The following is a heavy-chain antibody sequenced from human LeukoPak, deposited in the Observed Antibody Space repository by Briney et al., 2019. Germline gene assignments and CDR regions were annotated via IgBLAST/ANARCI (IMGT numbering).Heavy chain of an antibody. D-gene: IGHD7-27*01. CDR2: IYYSGNT. J-gene: IGHJ6*02. Sequence: SETLSLTCTVSGGSITSYYWSWIRQPPGKGLEWIGFIYYSGNTNYNPSLKSRVSISVDTSKNQFSVKLTSVTAADTAVYYCARTGKNWETGYGMDVWGQGTTVTVSS. CDR3: ARTGKNWETGYGMDV. CDR1: GGSITSYY. V-gene: IGHV4-59*01.